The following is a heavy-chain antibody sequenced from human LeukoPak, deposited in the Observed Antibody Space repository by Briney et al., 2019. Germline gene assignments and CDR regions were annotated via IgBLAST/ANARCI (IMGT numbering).Heavy chain of an antibody. Sequence: GGSLRLSCEVSGFSVGTDYMTWIRQAPGKGLVWVSGIHSGGATYYADSVKGRFTISRATSKNTLSLQMNNLRAEDTGVYYCARGYDFWSGSSSGVFDVWGQGTMVIVSS. D-gene: IGHD3-3*01. CDR3: ARGYDFWSGSSSGVFDV. CDR2: IHSGGAT. CDR1: GFSVGTDY. V-gene: IGHV3-53*01. J-gene: IGHJ3*01.